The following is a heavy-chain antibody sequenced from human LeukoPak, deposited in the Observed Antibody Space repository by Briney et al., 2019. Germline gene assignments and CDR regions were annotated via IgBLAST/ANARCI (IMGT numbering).Heavy chain of an antibody. CDR1: GFTFSSYG. V-gene: IGHV3-30*18. D-gene: IGHD3-3*01. Sequence: PGGSLRLSCAASGFTFSSYGMHWVRQAPGKGLEWVAVISYDGSNKYYADSVKGRFTISRDNSKNTLYLQMNSLRAEDTAVYYCAKAYRYYDFWSGYYYWGQGTLVTVSS. CDR2: ISYDGSNK. J-gene: IGHJ4*02. CDR3: AKAYRYYDFWSGYYY.